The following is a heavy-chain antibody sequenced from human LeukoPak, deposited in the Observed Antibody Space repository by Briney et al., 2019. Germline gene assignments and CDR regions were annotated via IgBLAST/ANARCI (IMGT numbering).Heavy chain of an antibody. CDR1: VGSFSGYY. CDR3: ARVYYSSSYDYWYFDL. Sequence: PSETLSLTCAVYVGSFSGYYWSWIRQPPGKGLEWIGEINYSGSANYNPSLKSRVTISVDTSKNQFSLKLSSVTAADTAVYYCARVYYSSSYDYWYFDLWGRGTLVTVSS. V-gene: IGHV4-34*01. J-gene: IGHJ2*01. D-gene: IGHD6-13*01. CDR2: INYSGSA.